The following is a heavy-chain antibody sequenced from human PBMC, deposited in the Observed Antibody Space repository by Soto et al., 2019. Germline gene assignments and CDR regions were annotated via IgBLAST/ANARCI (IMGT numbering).Heavy chain of an antibody. V-gene: IGHV5-51*01. Sequence: PGESLKISCKGSGYSFTSYWIGWVRQMPGKGLEWMGLIYPGYSDTRYSPSFQGQVTISADESISTAYLQWSSRKASDTAMYYFARSGVRAAILRYHFFFGMDVWAQGTTVTVSS. CDR1: GYSFTSYW. J-gene: IGHJ6*02. CDR2: IYPGYSDT. D-gene: IGHD2-2*02. CDR3: ARSGVRAAILRYHFFFGMDV.